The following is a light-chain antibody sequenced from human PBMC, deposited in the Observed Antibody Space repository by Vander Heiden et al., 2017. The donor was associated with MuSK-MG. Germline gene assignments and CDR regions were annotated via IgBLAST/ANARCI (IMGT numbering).Light chain of an antibody. CDR1: SSNIGGNT. V-gene: IGLV1-44*01. CDR3: ASWDDTLNARV. J-gene: IGLJ3*02. CDR2: SDN. Sequence: QSVLTQAPSASGTPGQRVTISCSGSSSNIGGNTVNWYQQLPGTAPKLLIHSDNERPSGVPDRFSGSKSGTSASLAISGLQSDDGADYYCASWDDTLNARVFGGGTKLTVL.